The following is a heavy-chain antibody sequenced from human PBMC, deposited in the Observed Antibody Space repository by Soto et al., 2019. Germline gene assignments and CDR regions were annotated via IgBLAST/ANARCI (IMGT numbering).Heavy chain of an antibody. CDR2: INPSGGST. CDR3: ARDRVVVAAKPTQTFDY. Sequence: QVQLVQSGAEVKKPGASVKVSCKASGYTFTSYYMHWVRQAPGQGLEWMGIINPSGGSTSYAQKFQGRVTMTRDTSTSTVYMELSSLRSEDTAVYYCARDRVVVAAKPTQTFDYWGQGTLVTVSS. J-gene: IGHJ4*02. CDR1: GYTFTSYY. V-gene: IGHV1-46*01. D-gene: IGHD2-15*01.